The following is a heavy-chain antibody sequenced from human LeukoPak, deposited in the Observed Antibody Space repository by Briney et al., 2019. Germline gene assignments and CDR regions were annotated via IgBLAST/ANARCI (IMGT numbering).Heavy chain of an antibody. CDR2: INHSGST. D-gene: IGHD6-13*01. CDR3: ARMGRMVAAARDGFDP. V-gene: IGHV4-34*01. J-gene: IGHJ5*02. CDR1: GGSFSGYY. Sequence: SETLSLTCAVYGGSFSGYYWSWIRQPPGKGLEWIGEINHSGSTNYNPSLKSQVTISVDTSKNQFSLKLSSVTAADTAVYYCARMGRMVAAARDGFDPWGQGTLVTVSS.